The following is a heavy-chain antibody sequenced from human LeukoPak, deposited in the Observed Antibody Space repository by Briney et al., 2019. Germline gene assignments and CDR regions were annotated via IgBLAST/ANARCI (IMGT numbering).Heavy chain of an antibody. Sequence: GGSLRLSCAASGFTFSSYWMSWVRQAPGKGLEWVANIKQDGSEKYYVDSVKGRFTISRDNAKNSLYLQMNSLRAEDTAVYYCAKDRHDYGGQPEGGYWGQGTLVTVSS. CDR3: AKDRHDYGGQPEGGY. CDR2: IKQDGSEK. D-gene: IGHD4-23*01. V-gene: IGHV3-7*03. J-gene: IGHJ4*02. CDR1: GFTFSSYW.